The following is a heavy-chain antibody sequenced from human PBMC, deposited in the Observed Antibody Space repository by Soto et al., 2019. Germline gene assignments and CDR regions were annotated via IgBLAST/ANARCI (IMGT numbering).Heavy chain of an antibody. CDR2: IYYSGST. D-gene: IGHD3-10*01. V-gene: IGHV4-39*01. CDR1: GGSISSSSYY. CDR3: SEVRGTHHYFDY. Sequence: PSETLSLTCTVSGGSISSSSYYWGWIRQPPGKGLEWIGSIYYSGSTYYNPSLKSRVTISVDTSKNQFSLKLSSVTAADTAVYYCSEVRGTHHYFDYWGQGTLVTVSS. J-gene: IGHJ4*02.